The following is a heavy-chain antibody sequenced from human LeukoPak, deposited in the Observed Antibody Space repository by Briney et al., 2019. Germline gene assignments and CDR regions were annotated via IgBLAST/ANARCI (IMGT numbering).Heavy chain of an antibody. CDR1: GFTFSSYA. J-gene: IGHJ6*03. Sequence: PGGSLRLSCAASGFTFSSYAMSWVRQAPGKGLEWVSAISGSGGSTYYADSVKGRFTISRDNPKNTLYLQMNSLRAEDTAVYYCAKVVWDYYYYYMDVWGKGTTVTVSS. CDR2: ISGSGGST. CDR3: AKVVWDYYYYYMDV. D-gene: IGHD3-16*01. V-gene: IGHV3-23*01.